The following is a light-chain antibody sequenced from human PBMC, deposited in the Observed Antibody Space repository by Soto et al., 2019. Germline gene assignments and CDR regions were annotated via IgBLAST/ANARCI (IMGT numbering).Light chain of an antibody. V-gene: IGKV3-20*01. CDR2: GAS. CDR1: QSVSSNY. CDR3: QQYSSSPIS. J-gene: IGKJ5*01. Sequence: EIVLTQSPGTLSLSPGERPTLSCRASQSVSSNYLAWYQQKPGQAPRLLINGASSRATGIPDRFSGSGSGTDFTLTISSLEPEDFAVYYCQQYSSSPISFGQGTRLEIE.